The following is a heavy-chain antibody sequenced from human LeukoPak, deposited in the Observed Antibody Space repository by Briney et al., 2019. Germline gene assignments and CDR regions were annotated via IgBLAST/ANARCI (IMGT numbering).Heavy chain of an antibody. V-gene: IGHV3-74*03. CDR2: ISGDGSTT. CDR1: GFTFNSNW. CDR3: AELGITMIGGV. D-gene: IGHD3-10*02. J-gene: IGHJ6*04. Sequence: GGSLRLSCVASGFTFNSNWMHWVRQAPGKGLVWVSRISGDGSTTAYADPVKGRFTISRDNAQNSLYLQMNSLRAEDTAVYYCAELGITMIGGVWGKGTTVTISS.